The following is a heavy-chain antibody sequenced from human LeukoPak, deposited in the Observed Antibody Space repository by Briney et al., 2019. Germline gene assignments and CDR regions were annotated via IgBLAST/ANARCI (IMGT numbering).Heavy chain of an antibody. Sequence: GGSLRLSCAASGFTFSSYAMSWVRQAPGKGLEWVSGIGDSGGSTYYADSVKGRFTISRDNSKNTLYLQMDSLRAEDTAVYYCAKGLYSGSGSYFDYWGQGTLVTVSS. J-gene: IGHJ4*02. V-gene: IGHV3-23*01. CDR3: AKGLYSGSGSYFDY. CDR2: IGDSGGST. CDR1: GFTFSSYA. D-gene: IGHD3-10*01.